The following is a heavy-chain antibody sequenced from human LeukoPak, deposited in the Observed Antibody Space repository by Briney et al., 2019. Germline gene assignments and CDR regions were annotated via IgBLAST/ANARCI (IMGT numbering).Heavy chain of an antibody. CDR2: ISGSGGST. Sequence: GGSVRLSCAASGFTFSSYAMSWVRQAPGKGLEWVSAISGSGGSTYYADSVKGRFTISRDNSKNTLYLQMNSLRAEYSAVNSCSTIWRGVYCSGGSCVDPWGQGTLVTVSS. J-gene: IGHJ5*02. V-gene: IGHV3-23*01. CDR3: STIWRGVYCSGGSCVDP. D-gene: IGHD2-15*01. CDR1: GFTFSSYA.